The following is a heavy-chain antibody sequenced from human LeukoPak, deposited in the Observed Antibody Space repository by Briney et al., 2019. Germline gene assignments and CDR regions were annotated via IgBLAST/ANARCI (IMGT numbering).Heavy chain of an antibody. CDR2: IIPIFGTA. V-gene: IGHV1-69*13. CDR1: GGTFSSYV. Sequence: SVKVSCKASGGTFSSYVITWVRQAPGQGLEWMGGIIPIFGTANYAQKFQGRVTITADESTSTAYMELSSLRSEDTAVYYCAREYCSRGFCYYYGMDVWGQGTTVTVSS. J-gene: IGHJ6*02. D-gene: IGHD2-2*01. CDR3: AREYCSRGFCYYYGMDV.